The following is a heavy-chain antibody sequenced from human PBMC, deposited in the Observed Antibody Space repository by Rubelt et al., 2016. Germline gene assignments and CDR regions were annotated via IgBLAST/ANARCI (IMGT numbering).Heavy chain of an antibody. CDR3: AREAAYRYGDYVDY. D-gene: IGHD4/OR15-4a*01. J-gene: IGHJ4*02. CDR1: GFTFSRYA. V-gene: IGHV3-11*06. CDR2: IASVGSDYT. Sequence: VQLVESGGGLVQPGGSLRLSCAASGFTFSRYAMSWVRQAPGKGLEWISYIASVGSDYTSYADSVKGRFTIYRDNAKNSLYLQMNGLGAEDTAVYYCAREAAYRYGDYVDYWGQGTLVTVSS.